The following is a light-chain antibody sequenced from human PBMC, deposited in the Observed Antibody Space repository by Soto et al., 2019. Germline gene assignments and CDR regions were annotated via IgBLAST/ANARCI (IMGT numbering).Light chain of an antibody. V-gene: IGKV1-9*01. CDR1: QGISSY. J-gene: IGKJ5*01. CDR2: AAS. Sequence: DIQLTQSPSFLSASVGDRVTITCRASQGISSYLAWYQQKPGKAPKLLIYAASTLQSGVPSRFSGSGSGTDFTITISNLQPEDFATYYCQQLNSYSTFGQGTRLEIK. CDR3: QQLNSYST.